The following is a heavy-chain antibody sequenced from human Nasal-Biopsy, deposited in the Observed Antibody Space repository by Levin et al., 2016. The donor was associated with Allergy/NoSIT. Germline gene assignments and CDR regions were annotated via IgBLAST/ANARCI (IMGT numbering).Heavy chain of an antibody. CDR1: GVTLSSDA. D-gene: IGHD2-8*02. CDR2: VSSDGTAK. J-gene: IGHJ6*01. Sequence: GESLKISCAAAGVTLSSDAIHWVRQAPGKGLEWVAAVSSDGTAKKYVDTVKGRFTISRDTSKNIVYLQMNSLTADDTAVYYCARNPECTGNCFWRLMAAGDSSHFSMDVWGQGTTVTVSS. CDR3: ARNPECTGNCFWRLMAAGDSSHFSMDV. V-gene: IGHV3-33*01.